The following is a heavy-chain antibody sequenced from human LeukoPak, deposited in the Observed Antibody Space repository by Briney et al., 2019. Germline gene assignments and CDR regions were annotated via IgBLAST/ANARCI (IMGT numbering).Heavy chain of an antibody. CDR3: ARGGRGYSGYDFAFDI. D-gene: IGHD5-12*01. V-gene: IGHV3-20*01. Sequence: PGGSLRLSCAASGFTFDDYGMSWVRQAPGKGREWVSGINWNGGSTGYADSVKGRFTISRDNAKNSLYLQMNSLRAEDTALYHCARGGRGYSGYDFAFDIWGQGTMVTVSS. J-gene: IGHJ3*02. CDR1: GFTFDDYG. CDR2: INWNGGST.